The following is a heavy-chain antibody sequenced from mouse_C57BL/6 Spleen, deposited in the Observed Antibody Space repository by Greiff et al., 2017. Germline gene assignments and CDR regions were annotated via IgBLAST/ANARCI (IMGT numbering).Heavy chain of an antibody. CDR3: ARGPANSLLDY. J-gene: IGHJ2*01. V-gene: IGHV3-6*01. D-gene: IGHD3-3*01. CDR1: GYSITSGYY. Sequence: EVQLQESGPGLVKPSQSLSLTCSVTGYSITSGYYWNWIRQFPGNKLEWMGYISYDGSNNYNPSLKNQISITRDTSKNQFFLKLNSVTTEDTATYDCARGPANSLLDYWGQGTTVTGSS. CDR2: ISYDGSN.